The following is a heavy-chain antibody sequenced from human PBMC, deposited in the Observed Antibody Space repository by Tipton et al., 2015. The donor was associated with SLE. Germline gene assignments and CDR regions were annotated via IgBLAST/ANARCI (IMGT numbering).Heavy chain of an antibody. CDR1: GFTFSSYA. CDR2: IWYDGSNK. V-gene: IGHV3-30*18. Sequence: SLRLSCAASGFTFSSYAMSWVRQAPGKGLEWVAVIWYDGSNKYYADSVKGRFTISRDNSKNTLYLQMSSLRAEDTAVYYCVKALAVAGTFDYWGQGTLVTVSS. J-gene: IGHJ4*02. CDR3: VKALAVAGTFDY. D-gene: IGHD6-19*01.